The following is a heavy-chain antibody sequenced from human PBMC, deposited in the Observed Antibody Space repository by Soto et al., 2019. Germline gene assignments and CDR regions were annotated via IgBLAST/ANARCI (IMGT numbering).Heavy chain of an antibody. J-gene: IGHJ4*02. V-gene: IGHV4-30-4*01. CDR2: IYYSGST. Sequence: QVQLQESGPGLVKPSQTLSLTCTVSGGSISSGDYYWSWIRQPPGKGLEWIGSIYYSGSTYYNPALKSRVTISVDTPKNQFSLKLNSVTAADTAVYYCASRHSRPYFDYWGQGTLVTVSS. CDR1: GGSISSGDYY. CDR3: ASRHSRPYFDY. D-gene: IGHD2-21*01.